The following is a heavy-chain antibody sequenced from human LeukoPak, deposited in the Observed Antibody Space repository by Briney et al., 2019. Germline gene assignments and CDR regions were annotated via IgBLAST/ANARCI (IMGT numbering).Heavy chain of an antibody. J-gene: IGHJ5*02. D-gene: IGHD2-21*02. Sequence: SETLSLTCAVSGGSISSGGYSWSWIRQPAGKGPEWIGRIHTSGSTNYNPSLKSRVNMSVDTSKNQFSLKLSSVTAADTAVYYCARVTDPRYNWFDPWGQGTLVTVSS. CDR1: GGSISSGGYS. V-gene: IGHV4-61*02. CDR2: IHTSGST. CDR3: ARVTDPRYNWFDP.